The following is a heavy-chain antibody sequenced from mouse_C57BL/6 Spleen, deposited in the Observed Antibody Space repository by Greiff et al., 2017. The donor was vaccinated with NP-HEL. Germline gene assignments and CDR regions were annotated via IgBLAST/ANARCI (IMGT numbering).Heavy chain of an antibody. D-gene: IGHD1-1*01. CDR2: INPYNGGT. Sequence: VQLKQSGPVLVKPGASVKMSCKASGYTFTDYYMNWVKQSHGKSLEWIGVINPYNGGTSYNQKFKGKATLTVDKSSSTAYMELNSLTSEDSAVYYCARRDNYGSSYGAMDYWGQGTSVTVSS. CDR3: ARRDNYGSSYGAMDY. J-gene: IGHJ4*01. CDR1: GYTFTDYY. V-gene: IGHV1-19*01.